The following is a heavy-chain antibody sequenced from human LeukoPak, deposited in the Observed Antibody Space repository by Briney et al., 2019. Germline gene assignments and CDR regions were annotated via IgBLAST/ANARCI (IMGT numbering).Heavy chain of an antibody. Sequence: ASVKVSCKASGGTFSSYAISWVRQAPGQGLEWMGGIIPIFGTANYAQKFQGRVTITADESTSTAYMELSSLRSEDTAVYYCEGTNGDYVYYFDYWGQGTLVTVSS. CDR3: EGTNGDYVYYFDY. D-gene: IGHD4-17*01. CDR2: IIPIFGTA. CDR1: GGTFSSYA. J-gene: IGHJ4*02. V-gene: IGHV1-69*13.